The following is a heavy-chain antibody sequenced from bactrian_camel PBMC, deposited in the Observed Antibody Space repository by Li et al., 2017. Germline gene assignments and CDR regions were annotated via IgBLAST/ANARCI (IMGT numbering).Heavy chain of an antibody. V-gene: IGHV3S1*01. J-gene: IGHJ4*01. Sequence: HVQLVESGGGSVQAGGSLRLFCTVNGSIKRGSLCMGWFRQVPGKEREGVAAIDSDTVTTGYADSVKGRFTISKDNAKNVLNLQMDNPKPEDSAMYYCAAGHCDGGSCTCSRELYDYNTWGQQGTQVTVS. D-gene: IGHD4*01. CDR2: IDSDTVTT. CDR1: GSIKRGSLC.